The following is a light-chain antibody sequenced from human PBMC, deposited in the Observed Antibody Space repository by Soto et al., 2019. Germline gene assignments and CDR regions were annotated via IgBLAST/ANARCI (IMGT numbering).Light chain of an antibody. CDR3: QQYGSSRST. V-gene: IGKV3-20*01. CDR2: GAS. Sequence: EIVLTQSPGTLSLSPGERATLSCRASQSVSSSYLAWYQQKPGQAPRLLIYGASSRATGIPDRFSGSGSGTEFTLTISRLEPEDFAVYYCQQYGSSRSTFGQGTKVEIK. J-gene: IGKJ1*01. CDR1: QSVSSSY.